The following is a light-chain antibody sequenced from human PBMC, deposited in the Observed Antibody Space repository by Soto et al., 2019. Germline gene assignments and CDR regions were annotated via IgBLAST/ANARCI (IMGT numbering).Light chain of an antibody. CDR2: HAS. CDR1: QSVSSY. Sequence: EIVLTQSPATLSLSPGERATLSCRASQSVSSYFAWYQQKPGQAPRLRIYHASNRATGIPARFSGSGSGTDVTLTISSLEPEDFAVYYCQQRSNWPPEGTFGPGTKVDIK. J-gene: IGKJ3*01. V-gene: IGKV3-11*01. CDR3: QQRSNWPPEGT.